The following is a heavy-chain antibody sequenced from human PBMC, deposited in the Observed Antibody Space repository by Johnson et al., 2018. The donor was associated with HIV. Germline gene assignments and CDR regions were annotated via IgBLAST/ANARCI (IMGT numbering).Heavy chain of an antibody. CDR1: GFTFDDYG. J-gene: IGHJ3*02. V-gene: IGHV3-30*02. D-gene: IGHD3-3*01. Sequence: QVQLVESGGGVVRPGGSLRLSCAASGFTFDDYGMTWVRQAPGKGLEWVAAMWYDGSNKYYLDSVKGLFSISRDNSKNTLYLQMNSLSAEDTAVYYCAKVRCDVWSGYYGGLNDAFDIWGQGTMVTVSS. CDR3: AKVRCDVWSGYYGGLNDAFDI. CDR2: MWYDGSNK.